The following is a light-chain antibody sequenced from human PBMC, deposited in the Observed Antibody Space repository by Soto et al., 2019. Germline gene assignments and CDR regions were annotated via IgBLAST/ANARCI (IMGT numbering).Light chain of an antibody. J-gene: IGLJ3*02. CDR3: SSYTTSGTLS. Sequence: QSVLTQPTSVSRSPGQSITISCTGTSSDVGGTVSWYQQHPGKAPKLIIFDVNSRPSAVSKRFSGSKSDNTASLTISGLQAEDESDYYCSSYTTSGTLSFGGGTKLTVL. CDR2: DVN. V-gene: IGLV2-14*01. CDR1: SSDVGGT.